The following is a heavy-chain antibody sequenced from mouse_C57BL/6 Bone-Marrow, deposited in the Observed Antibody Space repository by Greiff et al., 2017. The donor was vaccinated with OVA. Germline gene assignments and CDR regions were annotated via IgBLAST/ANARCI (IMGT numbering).Heavy chain of an antibody. J-gene: IGHJ3*01. CDR2: ISDGGSYT. Sequence: LVESGGGLVKPGGSLKLSCAASGFTFSSYVMSWVRQTPEKRLEWVATISDGGSYTYYPDNVKGRFTISRDNAKNNLYLQMSHLKSEDTAMYYCASYDYDGGGAWFAYWGQGTLVTVSA. D-gene: IGHD2-4*01. V-gene: IGHV5-4*01. CDR3: ASYDYDGGGAWFAY. CDR1: GFTFSSYV.